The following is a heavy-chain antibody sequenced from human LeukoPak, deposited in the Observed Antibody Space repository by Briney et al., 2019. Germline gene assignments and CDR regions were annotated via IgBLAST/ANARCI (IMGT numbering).Heavy chain of an antibody. CDR1: GGSMSSYY. CDR3: ASNRGIVGATSLYYYYYMDV. Sequence: SDTLSLTCTVSGGSMSSYYWSWIRQPPGKGLEWIGYIYYSGSTNYNPSLKSRVTISVDTSKNQFSLKLSSVTAADTAVYYCASNRGIVGATSLYYYYYMDVWGKGTTVTVSS. V-gene: IGHV4-59*01. D-gene: IGHD1-26*01. CDR2: IYYSGST. J-gene: IGHJ6*03.